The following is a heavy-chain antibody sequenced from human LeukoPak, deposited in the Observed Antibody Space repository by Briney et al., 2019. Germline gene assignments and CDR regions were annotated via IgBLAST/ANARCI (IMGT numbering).Heavy chain of an antibody. V-gene: IGHV3-30*15. CDR2: ISYDGSEK. CDR3: AKEARDGYNSAFDI. D-gene: IGHD5-24*01. J-gene: IGHJ3*02. Sequence: GGSLRLSCAASGFTFSDYSMHWVRPAPGKGLEWVAVISYDGSEKYYADSVKGRLTISRDNSKNTLYLQMSSLRSEDTAVYYCAKEARDGYNSAFDIWGHGTMVTVSS. CDR1: GFTFSDYS.